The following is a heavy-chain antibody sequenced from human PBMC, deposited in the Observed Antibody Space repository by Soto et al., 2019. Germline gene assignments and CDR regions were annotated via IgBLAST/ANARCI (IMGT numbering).Heavy chain of an antibody. Sequence: SETLSLTCAVYGGSFSGYYWSWIRQPPGKGLEWIGEINHSGSTNYNPSLKSRVPISVDTSKNQFSWKPSSVTAADTAVYYCARVRSSSSSYMDVWGKGTTVTVSS. CDR3: ARVRSSSSSYMDV. V-gene: IGHV4-34*01. CDR1: GGSFSGYY. CDR2: INHSGST. J-gene: IGHJ6*03. D-gene: IGHD6-6*01.